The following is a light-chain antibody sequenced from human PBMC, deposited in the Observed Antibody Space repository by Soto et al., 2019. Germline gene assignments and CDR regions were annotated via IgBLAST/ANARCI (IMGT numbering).Light chain of an antibody. CDR3: LQHNSYPRA. J-gene: IGKJ1*01. CDR1: QDIGDD. Sequence: DIQMTQSPSSLSAFVGDRVTITCRASQDIGDDLGWYQQRPGKAPNRLIYAASSLQSGVPSRFSGSGSGTEFTLTNSGLQPEDFATYYCLQHNSYPRAFGQGTKVEIK. V-gene: IGKV1-17*01. CDR2: AAS.